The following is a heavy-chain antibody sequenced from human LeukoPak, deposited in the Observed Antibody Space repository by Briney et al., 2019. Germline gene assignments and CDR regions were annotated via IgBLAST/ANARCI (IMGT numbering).Heavy chain of an antibody. CDR2: IIPIFGTA. Sequence: GASVKVSCKASGGTFSSYAISWVRQAPGQGLEWMGGIIPIFGTANYAQKFQGRVTITADESTSTAYMELSSLRAEDTAVYYCAKDPFPGAAAIPYYYYGMDVWGQGTTVTVSS. D-gene: IGHD2-2*02. CDR3: AKDPFPGAAAIPYYYYGMDV. V-gene: IGHV1-69*01. CDR1: GGTFSSYA. J-gene: IGHJ6*02.